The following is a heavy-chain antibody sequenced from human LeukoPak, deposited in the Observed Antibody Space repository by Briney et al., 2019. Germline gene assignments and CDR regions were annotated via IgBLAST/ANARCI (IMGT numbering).Heavy chain of an antibody. V-gene: IGHV4-34*01. J-gene: IGHJ4*02. Sequence: PSETLSLTCAVYGGSFSGYYWSWIRQPPGKGLEWIGEINHSGSTNYNPFLKSRVTISVDTSKNQFSLKPSSVTAADTAVYYCARVGDCSSTSCLSWFDYWGQGTLVTVSS. CDR2: INHSGST. CDR1: GGSFSGYY. CDR3: ARVGDCSSTSCLSWFDY. D-gene: IGHD2-2*01.